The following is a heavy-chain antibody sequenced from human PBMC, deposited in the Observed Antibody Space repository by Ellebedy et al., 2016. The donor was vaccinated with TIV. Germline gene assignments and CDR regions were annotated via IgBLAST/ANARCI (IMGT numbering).Heavy chain of an antibody. CDR2: IFSGGST. CDR3: ARGLYGSGSYIDL. Sequence: ETLSLTCAVSGFTGSSKYMTWVRQATGKGLEWVSVIFSGGSTKYAESVRGRFTISRDDSKNTLYLQMNSLRDDETAIYYCARGLYGSGSYIDLWGLGTLVTVSS. CDR1: GFTGSSKY. V-gene: IGHV3-66*01. D-gene: IGHD3-10*01. J-gene: IGHJ4*02.